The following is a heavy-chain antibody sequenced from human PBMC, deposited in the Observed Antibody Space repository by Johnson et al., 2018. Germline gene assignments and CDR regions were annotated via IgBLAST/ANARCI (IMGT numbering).Heavy chain of an antibody. D-gene: IGHD7-27*01. J-gene: IGHJ3*02. V-gene: IGHV3-30*01. Sequence: ESVKGRFTISRDDSKSTLYLQMNSLRSEDTAVYYCASLTGFDGFDIWGQGTMVTVSS. CDR3: ASLTGFDGFDI.